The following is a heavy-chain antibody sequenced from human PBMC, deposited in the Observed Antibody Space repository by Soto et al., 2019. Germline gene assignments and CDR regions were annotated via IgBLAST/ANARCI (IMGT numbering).Heavy chain of an antibody. Sequence: QVQLQQWGAGLLKPSETLSLTCAVYGGSFSGYNWSWIRQPPGKGLEWIGEINHSGSTNYNPSLKSRVTISVDTSKNQFSLKLSSVTAGDTAVYYCARRRIGGWRFDPWDQGTLVIVSS. CDR1: GGSFSGYN. D-gene: IGHD6-19*01. CDR2: INHSGST. V-gene: IGHV4-34*01. J-gene: IGHJ5*02. CDR3: ARRRIGGWRFDP.